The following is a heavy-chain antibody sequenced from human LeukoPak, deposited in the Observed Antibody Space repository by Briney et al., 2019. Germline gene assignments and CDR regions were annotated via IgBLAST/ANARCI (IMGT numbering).Heavy chain of an antibody. CDR3: ARGVGSSRYNWFDP. V-gene: IGHV4-38-2*01. D-gene: IGHD6-13*01. CDR1: GYSISSGYY. Sequence: SETLSLTCAVSGYSISSGYYWGWIRQPPGKGLEWIGSIYHSGSTYYNPSLKSRVTISVDTSKNQFSLKLSSVTAADTAVYYCARGVGSSRYNWFDPWGQGTLVTVSS. CDR2: IYHSGST. J-gene: IGHJ5*02.